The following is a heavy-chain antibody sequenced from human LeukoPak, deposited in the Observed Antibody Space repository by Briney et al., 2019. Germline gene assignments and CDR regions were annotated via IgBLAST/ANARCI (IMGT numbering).Heavy chain of an antibody. CDR2: IYYSGST. D-gene: IGHD4-17*01. CDR1: GGSISRGGYY. V-gene: IGHV4-31*03. J-gene: IGHJ5*02. Sequence: SEALSLTCTVSGGSISRGGYYWSWIRQHPGKGLEWIGYIYYSGSTYYNPSLKSRVTISVDTSKNQFSLKLSSVTAADTAVYYCARSPLEATYGDYEGSWFDPWGQGTLVTVSS. CDR3: ARSPLEATYGDYEGSWFDP.